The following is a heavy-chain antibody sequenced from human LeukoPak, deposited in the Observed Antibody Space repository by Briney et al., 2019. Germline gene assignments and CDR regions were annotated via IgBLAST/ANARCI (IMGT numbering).Heavy chain of an antibody. J-gene: IGHJ6*03. Sequence: GGSLRLSCAASGFTFGGYAMSWVRQAPGKGLEWVSYISSSSSTIYYADSVKGRFTISRDNAKNSLYLQMNSLRAEDTAVYYCAREAIAAAGSYYYYMDVWGKGTTVTVSS. CDR2: ISSSSSTI. CDR1: GFTFGGYA. CDR3: AREAIAAAGSYYYYMDV. D-gene: IGHD6-13*01. V-gene: IGHV3-48*01.